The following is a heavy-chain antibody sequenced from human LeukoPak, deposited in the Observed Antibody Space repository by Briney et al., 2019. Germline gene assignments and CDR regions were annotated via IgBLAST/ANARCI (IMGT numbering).Heavy chain of an antibody. D-gene: IGHD3-22*01. J-gene: IGHJ5*02. CDR2: IWYDGSNK. Sequence: PGRSLRLSCAASGFTFSSYGMHWVRQAPGKGLEWVAVIWYDGSNKYYADSVKGRFTISRDNSKNTLYLQMNSLRAEDTAVYYCARDSGSMIVVVPTYNWFDPWGQGTLVTVSS. V-gene: IGHV3-33*01. CDR1: GFTFSSYG. CDR3: ARDSGSMIVVVPTYNWFDP.